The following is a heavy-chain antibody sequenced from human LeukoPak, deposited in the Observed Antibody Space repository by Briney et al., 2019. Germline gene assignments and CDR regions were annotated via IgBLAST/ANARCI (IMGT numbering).Heavy chain of an antibody. D-gene: IGHD3-3*01. CDR3: ARERGNDFWSGRVQTMDV. CDR2: INPNSGDT. J-gene: IGHJ6*03. CDR1: GYIFTGYY. Sequence: ASVKVSCKASGYIFTGYYMHWVRQAPGQGLEWMGWINPNSGDTNYAQKFQGRVTMTRDMSTSTVYMELSSLRSEDTAVYYCARERGNDFWSGRVQTMDVWGKGTTVTVSS. V-gene: IGHV1-2*02.